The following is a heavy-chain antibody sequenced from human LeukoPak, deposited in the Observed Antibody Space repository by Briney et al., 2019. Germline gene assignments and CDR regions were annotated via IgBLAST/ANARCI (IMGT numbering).Heavy chain of an antibody. CDR1: GFTFSSYT. D-gene: IGHD1-26*01. CDR3: AKDDGGSYYIYYYYMDV. Sequence: GGSLRLSCAASGFTFSSYTMNWVRQAPGKGLEWVSSISSGSTYIYYADSMKGRFTISRDNSKNTLYLQMNSLRAEDTAVYYCAKDDGGSYYIYYYYMDVWGKGTTVTISS. J-gene: IGHJ6*03. CDR2: ISSGSTYI. V-gene: IGHV3-21*04.